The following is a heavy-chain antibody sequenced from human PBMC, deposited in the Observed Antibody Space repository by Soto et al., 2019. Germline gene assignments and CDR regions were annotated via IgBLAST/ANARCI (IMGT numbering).Heavy chain of an antibody. J-gene: IGHJ6*02. CDR2: ISGSGDRT. Sequence: EVQLLESGGDLVQPGGSLTLSCVASGFTFSNFAMSWVRRTPGEGLEWASSISGSGDRTYYAASVKGRFSISRVNSKNPLYLQMNILGAEDTAIYYCVKDGSGNSCPCMDVWGQGTTVTVSS. V-gene: IGHV3-23*01. CDR3: VKDGSGNSCPCMDV. D-gene: IGHD6-13*01. CDR1: GFTFSNFA.